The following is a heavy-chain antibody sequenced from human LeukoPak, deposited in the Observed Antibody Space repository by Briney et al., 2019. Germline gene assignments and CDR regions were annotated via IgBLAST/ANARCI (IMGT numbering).Heavy chain of an antibody. CDR1: GGSFSSSTYY. CDR3: ASFHIVALYFDY. J-gene: IGHJ4*02. D-gene: IGHD2-15*01. CDR2: ISYSGRT. V-gene: IGHV4-39*07. Sequence: SETLSLTCTLSGGSFSSSTYYWGWVRQPPGKGLEWIGSISYSGRTYYNPSLQSRVTISLDTSNNQFSLKLSSVTAADTALYSCASFHIVALYFDYWGQGTLVTVSS.